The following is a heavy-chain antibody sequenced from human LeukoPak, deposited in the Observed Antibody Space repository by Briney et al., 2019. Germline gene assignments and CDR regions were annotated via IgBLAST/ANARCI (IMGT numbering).Heavy chain of an antibody. V-gene: IGHV3-74*01. J-gene: IGHJ4*02. CDR1: GFSFSGHW. Sequence: PGGSLRLSCTASGFSFSGHWMHWARQLPGKGLVWVSRISPTGSTTSYADSVKGRFTVSRDNAKNTLYLQVNNLRAEDTAVYYCARGPNSNWSGLDFWGQGTLLTXSS. D-gene: IGHD6-6*01. CDR3: ARGPNSNWSGLDF. CDR2: ISPTGSTT.